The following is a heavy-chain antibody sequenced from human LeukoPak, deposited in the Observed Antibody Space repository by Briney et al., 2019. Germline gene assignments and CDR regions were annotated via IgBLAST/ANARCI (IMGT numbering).Heavy chain of an antibody. CDR3: AKGSSLAVAGTMGYYDYYYMDV. CDR2: ISWNSGYI. J-gene: IGHJ6*03. CDR1: GFTFDDYA. V-gene: IGHV3-9*01. D-gene: IGHD6-19*01. Sequence: GGSLRLSCTASGFTFDDYAMYWVRQAPGKGLEWVSGISWNSGYIDYADSVKGRFAISRDNAKNSLYLQMNSVRPEDTVLYYCAKGSSLAVAGTMGYYDYYYMDVWGKGTTVTISS.